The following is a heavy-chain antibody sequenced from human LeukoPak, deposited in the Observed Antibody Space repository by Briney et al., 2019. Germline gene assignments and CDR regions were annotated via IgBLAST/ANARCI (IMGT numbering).Heavy chain of an antibody. CDR1: GFTFSSYS. Sequence: GGSLRLSCAASGFTFSSYSMNWVRQAPGKGLEWVSSISSSSSYIYYADSVKSRFTISRDNAKNSLYLQMNSLRAEDTAVYYCARVGYYDSSGYDDDFDYWGQGTLVTVSS. D-gene: IGHD3-22*01. CDR2: ISSSSSYI. V-gene: IGHV3-21*01. J-gene: IGHJ4*02. CDR3: ARVGYYDSSGYDDDFDY.